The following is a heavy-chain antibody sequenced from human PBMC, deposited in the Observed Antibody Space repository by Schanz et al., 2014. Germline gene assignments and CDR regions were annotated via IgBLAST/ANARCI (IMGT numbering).Heavy chain of an antibody. J-gene: IGHJ4*02. CDR2: IRGSGGST. CDR3: AKGSVVVVAATLPFDY. Sequence: DVQLLESGGGLVQPGGSLRLSCAASAFALNNYDMTWVRQAPGKGLEWVSCIRGSGGSTLYADSVQGRFTISRDDSKNMLYLQMNSLRAEDTAVYYCAKGSVVVVAATLPFDYWGQGTLVTVSS. CDR1: AFALNNYD. D-gene: IGHD2-15*01. V-gene: IGHV3-23*01.